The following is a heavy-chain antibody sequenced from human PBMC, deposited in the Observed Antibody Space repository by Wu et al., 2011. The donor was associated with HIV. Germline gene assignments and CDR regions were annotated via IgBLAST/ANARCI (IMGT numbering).Heavy chain of an antibody. Sequence: QVHLVQSGTEVKKPGASVKVSCKASGYIFTSYGINWVRQAPGQGLEWMGWISAYNGDTDYAQKFQGRVTMTTDTSTSTTYMELRSLRSDDTAVYYCATGPLKDRVPFDYWGQGTLVIVSS. CDR2: ISAYNGDT. CDR1: GYIFTSYG. D-gene: IGHD2-15*01. J-gene: IGHJ4*02. CDR3: ATGPLKDRVPFDY. V-gene: IGHV1-18*01.